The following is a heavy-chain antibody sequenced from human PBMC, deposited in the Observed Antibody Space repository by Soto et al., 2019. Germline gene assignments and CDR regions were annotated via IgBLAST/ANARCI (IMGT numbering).Heavy chain of an antibody. J-gene: IGHJ4*02. CDR3: AKDRPGGSGWYVFDY. V-gene: IGHV4-30-4*01. CDR1: GDSISSGDYY. CDR2: IYYSGST. D-gene: IGHD6-19*01. Sequence: SETLSLTCTVSGDSISSGDYYWSWIRQPPGKGLEWIGYIYYSGSTYYNPSLKSRVTISVDTSKNQFSLKLSSVTAADTAVYYCAKDRPGGSGWYVFDYWGQGTLVTVS.